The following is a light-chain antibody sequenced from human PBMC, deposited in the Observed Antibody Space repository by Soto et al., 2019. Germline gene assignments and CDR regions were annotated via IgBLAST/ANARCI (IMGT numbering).Light chain of an antibody. V-gene: IGKV3-20*01. Sequence: EVVLTQSPGTLSLSRVERSTLSFRASQSVSNNYLAWYQQKPGQAPRLLIYGASNRATGIPDRFSGSGSGTDFTLTISRLEPEDFAVYYCQQYGSSGTFGQGTKVDIK. J-gene: IGKJ1*01. CDR1: QSVSNNY. CDR3: QQYGSSGT. CDR2: GAS.